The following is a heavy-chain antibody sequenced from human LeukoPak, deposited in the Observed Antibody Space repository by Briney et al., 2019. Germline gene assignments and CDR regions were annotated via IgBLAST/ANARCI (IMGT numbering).Heavy chain of an antibody. V-gene: IGHV4-30-2*01. D-gene: IGHD6-13*01. J-gene: IGHJ4*02. CDR3: ARDHIAAAGALDY. CDR1: GGSISSGGYY. CDR2: IYHSGST. Sequence: RSSETLSLTCTVSGGSISSGGYYWSWIRQPPGKGLEWIGYIYHSGSTYYNPSLKSRVTISVDRSKNQFSLKLSSVTAADTAVYYCARDHIAAAGALDYWGQGTLVTVSS.